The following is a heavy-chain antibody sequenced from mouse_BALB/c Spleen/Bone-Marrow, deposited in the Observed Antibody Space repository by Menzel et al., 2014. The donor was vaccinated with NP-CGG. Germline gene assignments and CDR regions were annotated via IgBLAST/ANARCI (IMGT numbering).Heavy chain of an antibody. V-gene: IGHV1S16*01. CDR1: GYTFPNYF. CDR2: INPNNGGT. J-gene: IGHJ3*01. Sequence: VKLLESGAELVKPGASVKLSCKASGYTFPNYFMYWVKQRPGQGLEWIGEINPNNGGTNFNENFKSKATLTLDKSSSTAYMQLSSLTAEDSAVYYCTKSGPGFAYWGHGTLVTVSA. CDR3: TKSGPGFAY.